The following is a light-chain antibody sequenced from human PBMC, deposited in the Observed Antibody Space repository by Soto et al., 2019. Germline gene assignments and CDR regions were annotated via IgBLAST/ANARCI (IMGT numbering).Light chain of an antibody. CDR3: GTWDSSLSGGV. CDR2: DNN. CDR1: SSNIGNNY. Sequence: QSVLTQPPSVSAAPGQTVTISCSGSSSNIGNNYVSWYQQLPGTAPKLLIYDNNKRPSGTPDRFSGSKSDTSATLGITGLQTGDEADYYCGTWDSSLSGGVFGGGTKVTVL. J-gene: IGLJ3*02. V-gene: IGLV1-51*01.